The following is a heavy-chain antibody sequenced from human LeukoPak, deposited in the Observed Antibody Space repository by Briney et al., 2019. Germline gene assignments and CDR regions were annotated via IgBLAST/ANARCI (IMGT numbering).Heavy chain of an antibody. CDR2: IRYDGINK. J-gene: IGHJ4*02. CDR3: AKLTMPWDFDY. V-gene: IGHV3-30*02. Sequence: PGGSLRLSCAASGFTFSNYGMHWVRQAPGKGLEWVAFIRYDGINKYYADSVKGRFTISRDNSKNTMYVQMNSLRPEDTAVYYCAKLTMPWDFDYWGQGTLVTVSS. D-gene: IGHD2-2*01. CDR1: GFTFSNYG.